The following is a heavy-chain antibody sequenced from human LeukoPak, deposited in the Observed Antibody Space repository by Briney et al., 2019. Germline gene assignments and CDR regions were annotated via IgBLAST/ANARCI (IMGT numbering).Heavy chain of an antibody. V-gene: IGHV1-2*03. CDR3: ASIAARRDLRPPVP. J-gene: IGHJ5*02. CDR2: INPNSGTT. D-gene: IGHD6-6*01. CDR1: GGTFSSYA. Sequence: LEASVKVSCKASGGTFSSYAISWVRQAPGQGLEWMGWINPNSGTTNCAQKFQGRVTMTRDTSISTAYMELNRLRSDDTAIYYCASIAARRDLRPPVPWGQGTLVTVSS.